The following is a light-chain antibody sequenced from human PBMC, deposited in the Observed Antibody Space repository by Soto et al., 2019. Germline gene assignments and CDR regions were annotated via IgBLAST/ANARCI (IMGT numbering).Light chain of an antibody. J-gene: IGLJ2*01. CDR3: QTWGTGIVV. CDR2: LNSDGSH. Sequence: QSVLTQSPSASASLGASVNLTCTLSSGHSSYAIAWHQQQPEKGPRYLMKLNSDGSHSKGDGIPDRFSGSSSGAERYLTISSLQSEDEADYYCQTWGTGIVVFGGGTKLTVI. V-gene: IGLV4-69*01. CDR1: SGHSSYA.